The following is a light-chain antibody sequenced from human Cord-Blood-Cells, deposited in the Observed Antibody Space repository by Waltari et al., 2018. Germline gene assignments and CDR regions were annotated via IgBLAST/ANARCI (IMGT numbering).Light chain of an antibody. J-gene: IGKJ1*01. Sequence: EIVLTQSPATLSLTPGERATLSCRASQGVSSYLAWYQQKPGQAPRLLIYDASNRATGRPARFSGSGSVTDFSLTISILEPEDFAVYFCQQRSNWPTTFGQGTKVEI. V-gene: IGKV3-11*01. CDR3: QQRSNWPTT. CDR1: QGVSSY. CDR2: DAS.